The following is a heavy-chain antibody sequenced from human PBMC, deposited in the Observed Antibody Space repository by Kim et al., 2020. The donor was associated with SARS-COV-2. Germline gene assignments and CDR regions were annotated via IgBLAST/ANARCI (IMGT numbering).Heavy chain of an antibody. Sequence: SETLSLTCAVSGGSISSSNWWSWVRQPPGKGLEWIGEIYHSGSTNYNPSLKSRVTISVDKSKNQFSLKLSSVTAADTAVYYFARDRYSGPPRYSSGWYGSSYYYCGMDVWGQGTTVTVSS. CDR2: IYHSGST. V-gene: IGHV4-4*02. CDR3: ARDRYSGPPRYSSGWYGSSYYYCGMDV. J-gene: IGHJ6*02. D-gene: IGHD6-19*01. CDR1: GGSISSSNW.